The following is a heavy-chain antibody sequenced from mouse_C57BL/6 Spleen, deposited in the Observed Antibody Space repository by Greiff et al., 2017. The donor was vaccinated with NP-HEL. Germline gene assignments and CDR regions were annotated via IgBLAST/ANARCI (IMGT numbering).Heavy chain of an antibody. CDR3: ARGDYFDY. CDR2: IYPGDGDT. V-gene: IGHV1-82*01. J-gene: IGHJ2*01. CDR1: CYAFSSSW. Sequence: QVQLQQSGPELVKPGASVKISCKASCYAFSSSWMHWVKQRPGQGLEWIGRIYPGDGDTNYNGKFNGKATLTADKSSSTAYMQLSSLTSEDSAVYFWARGDYFDYWGQGTTLTVSS.